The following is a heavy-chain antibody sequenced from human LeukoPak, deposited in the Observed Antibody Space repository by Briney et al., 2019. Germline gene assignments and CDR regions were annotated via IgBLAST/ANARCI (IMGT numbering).Heavy chain of an antibody. V-gene: IGHV6-1*01. CDR3: ARSRFSYYSDSSGYYCDY. D-gene: IGHD3-22*01. J-gene: IGHJ4*02. Sequence: SQTLSLTCAISGDSVSSNSAAWNWIRQSPSRGLEWLGRTYYRSEWYNDYAVSVKSRITINPDTSKNQFSLQLNSVTPEDTPVYFCARSRFSYYSDSSGYYCDYWGQGTLVTVSS. CDR2: TYYRSEWYN. CDR1: GDSVSSNSAA.